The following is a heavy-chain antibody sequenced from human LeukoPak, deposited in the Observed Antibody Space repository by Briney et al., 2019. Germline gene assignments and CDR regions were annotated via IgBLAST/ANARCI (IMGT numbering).Heavy chain of an antibody. Sequence: PGRSLRLSCAASGFTFDDYAMHWVRQAPGKGLEWVSGISWNSGSIGYADSVKGRFTISRDNAKNSLYLQMNSLRAEDTALYYCAKDGYGSGSYYAYFDYWGQGTLVTVSS. J-gene: IGHJ4*02. CDR2: ISWNSGSI. CDR1: GFTFDDYA. CDR3: AKDGYGSGSYYAYFDY. V-gene: IGHV3-9*01. D-gene: IGHD3-10*01.